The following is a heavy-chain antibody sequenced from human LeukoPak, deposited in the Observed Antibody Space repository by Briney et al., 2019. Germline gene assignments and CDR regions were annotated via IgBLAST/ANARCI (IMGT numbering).Heavy chain of an antibody. CDR1: VGSFSSHY. J-gene: IGHJ3*02. D-gene: IGHD4-17*01. CDR3: ARDLVTVTKGFDI. Sequence: PSETLSLTCAVYVGSFSSHYWTWIRQPPGKGLEWIGYISYIGSTNYNPSLKSRVTISIDTSKNQFSLKLSSVTAADTAVYYCARDLVTVTKGFDIWGQGTMVSVSS. CDR2: ISYIGST. V-gene: IGHV4-59*11.